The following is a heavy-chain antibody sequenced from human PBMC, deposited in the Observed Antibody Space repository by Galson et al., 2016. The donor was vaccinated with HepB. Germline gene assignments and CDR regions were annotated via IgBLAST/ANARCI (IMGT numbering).Heavy chain of an antibody. Sequence: SLRLSCAASGFTFSNYAMHWVRQAPGKGLEWVAIISYDGSNKYYADSVKGRFTISRDNSKNTLYLQMNSLRAEDTAVYYCARDPLRYGDRHFDYWGQGTLVTVSS. CDR3: ARDPLRYGDRHFDY. D-gene: IGHD4-17*01. CDR2: ISYDGSNK. V-gene: IGHV3-30-3*01. J-gene: IGHJ4*02. CDR1: GFTFSNYA.